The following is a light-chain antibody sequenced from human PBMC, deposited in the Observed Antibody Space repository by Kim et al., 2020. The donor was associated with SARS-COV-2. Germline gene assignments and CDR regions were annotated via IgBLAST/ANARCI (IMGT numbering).Light chain of an antibody. CDR2: DVS. V-gene: IGLV2-14*03. Sequence: QSALTQPASVSGSPGQSITISCTGTSSDVGGYNYVSWYQQHPGKAPKLMIYDVSNRRSGVSNRFSGSKSCNTASLTISGLQAEDEADYYCSSYTSSSTVVFGGGTQLAVL. CDR1: SSDVGGYNY. CDR3: SSYTSSSTVV. J-gene: IGLJ2*01.